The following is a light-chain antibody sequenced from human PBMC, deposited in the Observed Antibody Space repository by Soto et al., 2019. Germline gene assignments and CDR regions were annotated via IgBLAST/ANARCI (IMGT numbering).Light chain of an antibody. Sequence: EMVLTQSPGTLSLSPGKRATLSCRASQRVTSVHLAWYQQRPGQAPRLLIYGASNRATGVTERFTGSASGRAFNLTISRLGPEDSATYYCQYYGASPLYTFGRETKLEVE. CDR3: QYYGASPLYT. V-gene: IGKV3-20*01. CDR1: QRVTSVH. CDR2: GAS. J-gene: IGKJ2*01.